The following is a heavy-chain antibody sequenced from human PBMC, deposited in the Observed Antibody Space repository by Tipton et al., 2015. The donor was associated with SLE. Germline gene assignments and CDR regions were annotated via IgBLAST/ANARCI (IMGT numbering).Heavy chain of an antibody. D-gene: IGHD1-26*01. Sequence: QSGAEVKKPGSSVKVSCKASGGTFSSYAISWVRQAPGQGLEWLGWSSAYNGKTNYAQKLQGRVTMTTDTSTTTAYMELRSLRSDDTAVYYCARIGGSYPWGQGTLVTVSS. CDR3: ARIGGSYP. J-gene: IGHJ5*02. CDR1: GGTFSSYA. CDR2: SSAYNGKT. V-gene: IGHV1-18*01.